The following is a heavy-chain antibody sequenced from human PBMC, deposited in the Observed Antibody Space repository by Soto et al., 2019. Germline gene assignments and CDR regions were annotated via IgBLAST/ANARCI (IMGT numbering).Heavy chain of an antibody. CDR1: GGTFSSYT. V-gene: IGHV1-69*08. Sequence: QVQLVQSGAEVKKPGSSVKVSCKASGGTFSSYTISWVRQAPGQGLELLGRIIPILGIANYAQKFQGRVTITADKSTSTAYMELSSLRSEDTAVYYCARESAAPDYYYYYYMDVWGKGTTVTVSS. D-gene: IGHD3-3*01. CDR3: ARESAAPDYYYYYYMDV. CDR2: IIPILGIA. J-gene: IGHJ6*03.